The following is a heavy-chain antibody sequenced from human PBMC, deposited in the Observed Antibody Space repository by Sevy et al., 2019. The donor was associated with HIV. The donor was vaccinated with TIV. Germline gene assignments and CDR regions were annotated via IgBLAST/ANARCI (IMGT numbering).Heavy chain of an antibody. CDR2: ISSSGTTL. Sequence: GGSLRLSCAASGLTFSDYYMSWIRQAPGKGLEWLSYISSSGTTLYSADSVKGRFAISRDNAKNSLYLQMNSLRAEHTAVYFCVGRRYSYTYSWSYHFDYWGQGALVTVSS. CDR3: VGRRYSYTYSWSYHFDY. V-gene: IGHV3-11*01. D-gene: IGHD5-18*01. J-gene: IGHJ4*02. CDR1: GLTFSDYY.